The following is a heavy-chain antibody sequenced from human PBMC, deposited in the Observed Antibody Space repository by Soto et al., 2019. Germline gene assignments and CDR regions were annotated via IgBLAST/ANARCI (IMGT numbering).Heavy chain of an antibody. D-gene: IGHD2-15*01. V-gene: IGHV3-30*18. J-gene: IGHJ4*02. CDR2: ISYDSSNK. CDR3: AKLVIGYCSGNTCDDY. Sequence: VHLLESGGGLIQPGGSLRLSCAASGFTFSYGIHWLRQAQGKGLEWVAYISYDSSNKFYGDSVKGRFTISRDNSKNTQFLQMNSLRAEDTAVYYCAKLVIGYCSGNTCDDYWGQRTLVAVSS. CDR1: GFTFSYG.